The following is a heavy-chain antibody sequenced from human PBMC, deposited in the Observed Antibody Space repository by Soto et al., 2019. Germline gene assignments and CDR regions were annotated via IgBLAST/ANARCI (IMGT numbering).Heavy chain of an antibody. CDR1: GYTFTSYD. Sequence: QVQLVQSGAEVKNPGASVKVSCKTSGYTFTSYDINWVRQAAGQGLEWMGWMNPNNGNIAYAQKFQGRVTMTRDTSISRAYMELTSLRSEDTAVYYCAREFSDYAGYWGQGTLVTVSS. CDR2: MNPNNGNI. V-gene: IGHV1-8*01. CDR3: AREFSDYAGY. J-gene: IGHJ4*02. D-gene: IGHD4-17*01.